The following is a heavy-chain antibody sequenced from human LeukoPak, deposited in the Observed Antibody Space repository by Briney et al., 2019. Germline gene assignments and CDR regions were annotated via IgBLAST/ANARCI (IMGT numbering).Heavy chain of an antibody. D-gene: IGHD1-1*01. CDR2: INPKSGGT. CDR1: GYTFTGYF. CDR3: ARAQLVPPGVDY. Sequence: ASVKVSCKASGYTFTGYFIHWVRQAPGQGLEWMGWINPKSGGTNYAQKFQGRVTMTRDTSISTAYVELSSLRSDDTAMYYCARAQLVPPGVDYWGQGTLVTVSS. V-gene: IGHV1-2*02. J-gene: IGHJ4*02.